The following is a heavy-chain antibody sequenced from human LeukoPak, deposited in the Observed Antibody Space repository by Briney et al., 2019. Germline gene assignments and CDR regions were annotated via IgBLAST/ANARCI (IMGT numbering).Heavy chain of an antibody. Sequence: SETLSLTCTVSGGSISSGGYYWSWIRQHPGNGLEWIEYIYYSGSTYYNPSLKSRVTISVDTSKNQFSLKLSSVTAADTAVYYCARGVTYSRDFDYWGQGTLVTVSS. CDR1: GGSISSGGYY. D-gene: IGHD6-13*01. V-gene: IGHV4-31*03. CDR2: IYYSGST. J-gene: IGHJ4*02. CDR3: ARGVTYSRDFDY.